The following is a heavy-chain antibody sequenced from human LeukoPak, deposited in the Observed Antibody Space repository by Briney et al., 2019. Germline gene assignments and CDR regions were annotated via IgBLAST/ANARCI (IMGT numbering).Heavy chain of an antibody. CDR3: ARDPHYYDSSGYFDY. CDR2: ISGSGGST. CDR1: GFTVSSNY. Sequence: GGSLRLSCAASGFTVSSNYMSWVRQAPGKGLEWVSAISGSGGSTYYADSVKGRFTVSRDNSKNTLYLQMNSLRAEDTAVYYCARDPHYYDSSGYFDYWGQGTLVTVSS. V-gene: IGHV3-66*02. J-gene: IGHJ4*02. D-gene: IGHD3-22*01.